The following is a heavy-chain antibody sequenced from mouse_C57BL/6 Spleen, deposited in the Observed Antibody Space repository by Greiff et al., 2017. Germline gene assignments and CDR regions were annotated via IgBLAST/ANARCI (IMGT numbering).Heavy chain of an antibody. CDR2: INYDGSST. Sequence: EVHLVESEGGLVQPGSSMKLSCTASGFTFSDYYMAWVRQVPEKGLEWVANINYDGSSTYYLDSLKSRFIISRDNAKNILYLQMSSLKSEDTATYYCAREGPIYAMDYWGQGTSVTVSS. D-gene: IGHD6-5*01. J-gene: IGHJ4*01. CDR1: GFTFSDYY. CDR3: AREGPIYAMDY. V-gene: IGHV5-16*01.